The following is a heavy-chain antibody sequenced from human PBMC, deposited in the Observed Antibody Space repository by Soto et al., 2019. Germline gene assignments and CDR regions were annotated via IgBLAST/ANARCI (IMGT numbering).Heavy chain of an antibody. V-gene: IGHV3-30*18. Sequence: QVQMVESGGGVVQPGRSLRLSCAASGFTFSNYGMHWVRQAPDRGLEWVAFISYDGSTTHFAGSVRGRFTVSRDNSKNTLYLQMSSVRPEDMAVYYCANGRINPPLLPEFEYWGQGALVTVSS. CDR3: ANGRINPPLLPEFEY. CDR1: GFTFSNYG. CDR2: ISYDGSTT. D-gene: IGHD3-10*01. J-gene: IGHJ4*02.